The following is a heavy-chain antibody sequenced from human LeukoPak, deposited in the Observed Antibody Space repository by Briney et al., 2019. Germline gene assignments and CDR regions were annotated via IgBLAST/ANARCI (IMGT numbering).Heavy chain of an antibody. Sequence: SETLSLTCTVSGGSISSYYWSWIRQPAGKGLEWIGRIYTSGSTNYNPSLKSRVTMSVDTSKNQFSLKLSSVTAADTAVYYCARAPYYYGSGRRTYYFDYWGQGTLVTVSS. CDR3: ARAPYYYGSGRRTYYFDY. CDR1: GGSISSYY. D-gene: IGHD3-10*01. V-gene: IGHV4-4*07. J-gene: IGHJ4*02. CDR2: IYTSGST.